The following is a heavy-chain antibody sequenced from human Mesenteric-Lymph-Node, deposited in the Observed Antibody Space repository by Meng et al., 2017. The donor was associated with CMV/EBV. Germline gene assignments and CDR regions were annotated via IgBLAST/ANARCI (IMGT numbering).Heavy chain of an antibody. CDR1: SSDL. CDR3: ARAGRLISFYYGSGSYPHDY. CDR2: IFHSGST. Sequence: SSDLWCWVRQSPEQGLEWIRQIFHSGSTNYNPSFKSRVTISVDKSKNQFSLRLTSVTAADTAVYYCARAGRLISFYYGSGSYPHDYWGQGALVTVSS. V-gene: IGHV4-4*02. D-gene: IGHD3-10*01. J-gene: IGHJ4*02.